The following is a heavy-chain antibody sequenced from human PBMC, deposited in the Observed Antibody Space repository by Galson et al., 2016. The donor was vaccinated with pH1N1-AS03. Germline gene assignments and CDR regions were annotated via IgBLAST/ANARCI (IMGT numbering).Heavy chain of an antibody. CDR2: IDPSGGPT. CDR3: SREDRRYGDYPIDY. V-gene: IGHV1-46*01. Sequence: SVKVSCKASGYTLTRYYMHWVRQAPGQGLEWMGIIDPSGGPTTYAQQFQGRITITTDTSTSTVYMELVVLRSEDTAVYFCSREDRRYGDYPIDYWGQGTLVTVSS. CDR1: GYTLTRYY. J-gene: IGHJ4*02. D-gene: IGHD4-17*01.